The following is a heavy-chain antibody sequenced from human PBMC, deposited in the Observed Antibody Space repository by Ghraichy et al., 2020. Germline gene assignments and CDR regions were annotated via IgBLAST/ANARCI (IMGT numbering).Heavy chain of an antibody. D-gene: IGHD1-1*01. CDR2: IYNSVNT. V-gene: IGHV4-59*02. CDR3: TRFAWNPDS. Sequence: SHTLSLTCTVSGGSVSTSSWSWFRQPPGKGLEWVGYIYNSVNTNNNPSLKSRVTISVDTSKNQFSLRLSSVTAADTAMYYCTRFAWNPDSWGQGILVTVSS. CDR1: GGSVSTSS. J-gene: IGHJ5*01.